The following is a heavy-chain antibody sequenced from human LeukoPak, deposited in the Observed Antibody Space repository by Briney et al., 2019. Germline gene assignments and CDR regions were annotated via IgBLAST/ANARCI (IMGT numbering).Heavy chain of an antibody. J-gene: IGHJ3*02. CDR1: GFTFSTYA. V-gene: IGHV3-23*01. CDR2: IDSVRNT. Sequence: GGSLRLSCAASGFTFSTYAMTWVRQAPGKGLEWVSTIDSVRNTHYADSVKGRFTISRDNSKNTLYLQMNSLRVEDTAVYYCAKEVYYFDTSGLYSFAFDIWGQGTMVTVPS. CDR3: AKEVYYFDTSGLYSFAFDI. D-gene: IGHD3-22*01.